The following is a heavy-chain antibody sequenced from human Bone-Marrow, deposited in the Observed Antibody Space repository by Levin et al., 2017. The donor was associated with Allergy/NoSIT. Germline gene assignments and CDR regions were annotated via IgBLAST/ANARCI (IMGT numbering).Heavy chain of an antibody. V-gene: IGHV3-11*01. Sequence: TGGSLRLSCAASGFTFSDYYMSWIRQAPGKGLEWVSYISSSGSTIYYADSVKGRFTISRDNAKNSLYLQMNSLRAEDTAVYYCARFNRGGLRFLEWLPRNPYFDYWGQGTLVTVSS. CDR2: ISSSGSTI. CDR3: ARFNRGGLRFLEWLPRNPYFDY. D-gene: IGHD3-3*01. J-gene: IGHJ4*02. CDR1: GFTFSDYY.